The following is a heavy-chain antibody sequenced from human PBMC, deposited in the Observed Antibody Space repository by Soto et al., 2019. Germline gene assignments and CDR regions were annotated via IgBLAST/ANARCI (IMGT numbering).Heavy chain of an antibody. Sequence: QVQLVESGGGVVQPGRSLRLSCAASGFTFSSYGMHWVRQAPGKGLEWVAVISYDGSNKYYADSVKGRFTISRDNSKNTLYLQMNSLRAEDTAVYYCATRASLIRGSGDDYWGQGTLVTVSS. CDR3: ATRASLIRGSGDDY. CDR1: GFTFSSYG. J-gene: IGHJ4*02. D-gene: IGHD2-15*01. V-gene: IGHV3-30*03. CDR2: ISYDGSNK.